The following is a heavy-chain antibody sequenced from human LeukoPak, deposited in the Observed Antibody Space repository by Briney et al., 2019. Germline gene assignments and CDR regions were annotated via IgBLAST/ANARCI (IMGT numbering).Heavy chain of an antibody. J-gene: IGHJ6*02. Sequence: SETLSLTCTVSGGSISGSSYYWGWIRQPPGTGLEWIGSIYYSGSTYYNPSLKSRVTISVDTSKNQFSLKLSSVTAADTAVYYCARDAPRGPYYYYGMDVWGQGTTVTVSS. CDR2: IYYSGST. V-gene: IGHV4-39*07. CDR3: ARDAPRGPYYYYGMDV. CDR1: GGSISGSSYY.